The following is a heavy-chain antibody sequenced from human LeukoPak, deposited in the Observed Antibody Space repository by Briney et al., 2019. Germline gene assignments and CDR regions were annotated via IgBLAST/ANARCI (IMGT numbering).Heavy chain of an antibody. CDR2: INHSGST. CDR1: GVSFSGYY. Sequence: SETLSLTCAVYGVSFSGYYWSWIRQPPGKGLGWIGEINHSGSTNYNPSLKSRVTISVDTSKNQFSLKLSSVTAADTAVYYCARGVIAAAVPFYYYYYYGMDVWGQGTTVTVSS. CDR3: ARGVIAAAVPFYYYYYYGMDV. J-gene: IGHJ6*02. V-gene: IGHV4-34*01. D-gene: IGHD6-13*01.